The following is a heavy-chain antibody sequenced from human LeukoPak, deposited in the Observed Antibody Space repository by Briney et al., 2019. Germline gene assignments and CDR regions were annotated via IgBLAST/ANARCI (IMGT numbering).Heavy chain of an antibody. V-gene: IGHV3-66*01. D-gene: IGHD5-24*01. J-gene: IGHJ4*02. Sequence: GGSLRLSCAASGFAVSSKYMNWFRQAPGRGLEWVTVIYLDGRADYADSVKGRFTISSDNSKNTVYLQMNSLKDEDTAVYYCARDAETSLANWGQGTLVTVSP. CDR3: ARDAETSLAN. CDR2: IYLDGRA. CDR1: GFAVSSKY.